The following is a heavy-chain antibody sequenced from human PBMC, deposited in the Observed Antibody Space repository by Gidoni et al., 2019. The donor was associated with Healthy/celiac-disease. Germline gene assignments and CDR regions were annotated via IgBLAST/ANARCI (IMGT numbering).Heavy chain of an antibody. CDR1: GFTFSSYG. CDR3: AKSVPDYSNSPYYYYYGMDV. CDR2: ISYDGSNK. D-gene: IGHD4-4*01. J-gene: IGHJ6*02. Sequence: QVQLVESGGGVVQPGRSLRRSCAASGFTFSSYGMHWVRQAPGKGLEWVAVISYDGSNKYYADSVKGRFTISRDNSKNTLYLQMNSLRAEDTAVYYCAKSVPDYSNSPYYYYYGMDVWGQGTTVTVSS. V-gene: IGHV3-30*18.